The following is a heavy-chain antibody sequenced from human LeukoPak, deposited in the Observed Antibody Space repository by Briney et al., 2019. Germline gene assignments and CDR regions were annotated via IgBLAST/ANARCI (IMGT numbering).Heavy chain of an antibody. Sequence: GGSLRLSCAASGFTFSSYGMHWVRQAPGKGLEWVALIYYDGSNEYYADSVKGRFTISRDNSKNTLCLQMNSLRAEDTAMYYCAREGLREALDIWGQGAKVTVSS. CDR1: GFTFSSYG. J-gene: IGHJ3*02. V-gene: IGHV3-33*01. CDR2: IYYDGSNE. CDR3: AREGLREALDI. D-gene: IGHD4-17*01.